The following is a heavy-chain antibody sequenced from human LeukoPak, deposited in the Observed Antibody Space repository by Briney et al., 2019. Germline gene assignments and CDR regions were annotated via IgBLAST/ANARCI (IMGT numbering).Heavy chain of an antibody. D-gene: IGHD3-10*01. CDR2: IARDGGMP. Sequence: PGGSLRLSCVGSGFTFSSYWIHWVRHVPGQGLLWVSRIARDGGMPSYAASAKGRFTVSRDNAKNTVYLQMNSLRPEDTAVYYCARDPHGSGSIHDAFDIWGQGTMVSVSS. V-gene: IGHV3-74*01. CDR1: GFTFSSYW. J-gene: IGHJ3*02. CDR3: ARDPHGSGSIHDAFDI.